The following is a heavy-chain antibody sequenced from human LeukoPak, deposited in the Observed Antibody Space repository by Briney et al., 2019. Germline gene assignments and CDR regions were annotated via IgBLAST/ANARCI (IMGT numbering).Heavy chain of an antibody. J-gene: IGHJ4*02. CDR2: INPSGGST. CDR1: GYTFTSYF. V-gene: IGHV1-46*01. Sequence: GASVKVSCKASGYTFTSYFIHWVRQAPGQGLEWMGIINPSGGSTSYAQNFQGRVTMTRDTSTSTVYMELSSLRSEDTAVYYCARGLGGSYVSAHFDYWGQGTLVTVSS. CDR3: ARGLGGSYVSAHFDY. D-gene: IGHD1-26*01.